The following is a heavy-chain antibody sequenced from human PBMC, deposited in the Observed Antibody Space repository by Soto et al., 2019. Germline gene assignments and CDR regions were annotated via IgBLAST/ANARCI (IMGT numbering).Heavy chain of an antibody. CDR1: GGSISSGGYY. Sequence: TSETLSLTCTVSGGSISSGGYYWSWIRQHPGKGLEWIGYIYYSGSTYYNPSLKSRVTISVDTSKNQFSLKLSSVTAADTAVYYCARDLVDIVVVPAAPLGAFDIWXQXTMVTVSS. CDR2: IYYSGST. V-gene: IGHV4-31*03. J-gene: IGHJ3*02. CDR3: ARDLVDIVVVPAAPLGAFDI. D-gene: IGHD2-2*01.